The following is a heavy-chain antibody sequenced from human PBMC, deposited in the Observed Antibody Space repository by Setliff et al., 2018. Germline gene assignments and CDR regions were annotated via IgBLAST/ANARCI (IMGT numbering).Heavy chain of an antibody. CDR3: ARDVRYYYGGSCYFLGVVWFDP. CDR2: IYRTGNT. V-gene: IGHV4-38-2*02. J-gene: IGHJ5*02. CDR1: GYSISSGYY. Sequence: SLTCAVSGYSISSGYYWAWIRQPPEKGLEWIGSIYRTGNTHYNPSLKSRVTISVDTSKNKFSLKLSSVTAADTAVYYCARDVRYYYGGSCYFLGVVWFDPWGQGTLVTVSS. D-gene: IGHD2-15*01.